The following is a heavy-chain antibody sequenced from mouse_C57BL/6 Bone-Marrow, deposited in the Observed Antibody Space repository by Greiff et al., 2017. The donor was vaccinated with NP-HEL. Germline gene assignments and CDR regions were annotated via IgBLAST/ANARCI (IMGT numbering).Heavy chain of an antibody. CDR3: ARREIYYYGSSRSRYWYFDV. CDR1: GYTFTDYY. Sequence: QVQLQQSGAELVRPGASVKLSCKASGYTFTDYYINWVKQRPGQGLEWIARIYPGSGNTYYNEKFKGKATLTAEKSSSTAYMQLSSLTSEDSAVYFCARREIYYYGSSRSRYWYFDVWGTGTTVTVSS. J-gene: IGHJ1*03. CDR2: IYPGSGNT. D-gene: IGHD1-1*01. V-gene: IGHV1-76*01.